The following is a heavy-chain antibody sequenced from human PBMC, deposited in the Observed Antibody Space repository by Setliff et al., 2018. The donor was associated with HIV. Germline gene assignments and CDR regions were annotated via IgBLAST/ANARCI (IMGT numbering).Heavy chain of an antibody. Sequence: SETLSLTCTVSRDSINGHWWSWIRQPPGKGLEWTGSIHYSGITHYNPSLKSRLTMSVDTSKNQVSLKLTSVTAADTAVYYCARNSQKGIQPLLLASWGPGTLVTVSS. CDR2: IHYSGIT. V-gene: IGHV4-59*11. CDR3: ARNSQKGIQPLLLAS. J-gene: IGHJ4*02. D-gene: IGHD1-1*01. CDR1: RDSINGHW.